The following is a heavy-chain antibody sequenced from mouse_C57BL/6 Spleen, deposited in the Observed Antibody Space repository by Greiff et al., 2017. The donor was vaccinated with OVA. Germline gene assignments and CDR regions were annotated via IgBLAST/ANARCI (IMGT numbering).Heavy chain of an antibody. J-gene: IGHJ2*01. CDR3: ARYGDYSNYVWYFDY. CDR2: IYPGDGDT. V-gene: IGHV1-82*01. Sequence: VQLQQSGPELVKPGASVKISCKASGYAFSSSWMNWVKQRPGKGLEWIGRIYPGDGDTNYNGKFKGKATLTADKSSSTAYMQLSSLTSEDSAVYFCARYGDYSNYVWYFDYWGQGTTLTVSS. D-gene: IGHD2-5*01. CDR1: GYAFSSSW.